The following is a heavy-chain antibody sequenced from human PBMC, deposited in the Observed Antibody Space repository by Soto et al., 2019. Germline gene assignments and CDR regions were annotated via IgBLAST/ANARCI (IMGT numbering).Heavy chain of an antibody. Sequence: ASVKVSCKASGGTFSSYAISWVRQAPGQGLEWMGGIIPIFGTANYAQKFQGRVTITADESTSTAYMELSSLRSEDTAVYYCALRAPDYDILAPLDYWGQGTLVTV. CDR2: IIPIFGTA. V-gene: IGHV1-69*13. CDR3: ALRAPDYDILAPLDY. D-gene: IGHD3-9*01. J-gene: IGHJ4*02. CDR1: GGTFSSYA.